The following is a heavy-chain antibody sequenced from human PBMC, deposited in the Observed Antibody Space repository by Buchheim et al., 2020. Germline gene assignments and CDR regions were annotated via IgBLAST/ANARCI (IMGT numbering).Heavy chain of an antibody. CDR3: ASSIAARPEYYYYYGMDV. J-gene: IGHJ6*02. Sequence: QVQLVQSGAEVKKPGASVKVSCKASGYTFTSYYMHWVRQAPGQGLEWMGIINPSGGSTSYAQKFQGRVTMTRDTSTSTVSMELSSLRSEDTAVYYCASSIAARPEYYYYYGMDVWGQGTT. CDR1: GYTFTSYY. CDR2: INPSGGST. D-gene: IGHD6-6*01. V-gene: IGHV1-46*03.